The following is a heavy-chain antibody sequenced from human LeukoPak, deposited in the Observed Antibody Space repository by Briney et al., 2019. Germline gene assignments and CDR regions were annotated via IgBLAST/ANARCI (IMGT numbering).Heavy chain of an antibody. D-gene: IGHD3-22*01. V-gene: IGHV3-23*01. CDR1: GFIFSNYA. Sequence: PGGSLRLSCAASGFIFSNYAMSWVRQAPGKGLEWVSAIDSTGAYTWYADSVKGRFTISKDSSKTILYLQMNSLRAEDAAVYYCARPLTYYYDSSGYYHDAFDIWGQGTMVTVSS. CDR3: ARPLTYYYDSSGYYHDAFDI. CDR2: IDSTGAYT. J-gene: IGHJ3*02.